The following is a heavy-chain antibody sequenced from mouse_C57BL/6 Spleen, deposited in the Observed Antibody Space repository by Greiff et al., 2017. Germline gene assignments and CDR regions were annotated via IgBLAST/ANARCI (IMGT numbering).Heavy chain of an antibody. CDR1: GFTFSSYG. V-gene: IGHV5-6*01. CDR3: ARLGRFAY. CDR2: ISSGGSYT. D-gene: IGHD4-1*01. J-gene: IGHJ3*01. Sequence: DVHLVESGGDLVKPGGSLKLSCAASGFTFSSYGMSWVRQTPDKRLEWVATISSGGSYTYYPASVQGRFTISRDNAKNTLYLQMSSLKSEDTAMYYCARLGRFAYWGQVTLVTVSA.